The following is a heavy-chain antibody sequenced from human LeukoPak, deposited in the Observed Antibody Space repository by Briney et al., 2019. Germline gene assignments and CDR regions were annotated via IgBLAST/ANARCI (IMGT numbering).Heavy chain of an antibody. CDR2: IKSKTDGGTT. CDR3: TTDNYDFWSGYRPLRY. CDR1: GFTFSNAW. D-gene: IGHD3-3*01. J-gene: IGHJ4*02. Sequence: GGSLRLSCAASGFTFSNAWMSWVRQAPGKGLEWVGRIKSKTDGGTTDYAAPVKGRFTISRDDSKNTLYLQMNSLKTEDTAVYYCTTDNYDFWSGYRPLRYRGQGTLVTVSS. V-gene: IGHV3-15*01.